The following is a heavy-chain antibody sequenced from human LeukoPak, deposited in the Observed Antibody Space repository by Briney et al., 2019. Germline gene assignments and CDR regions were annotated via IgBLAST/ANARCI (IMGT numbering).Heavy chain of an antibody. CDR1: GGSISSNIYY. Sequence: PSETLSLTCTVSGGSISSNIYYWAWIRQPSGKGLEWNGSICFSGTTYYNPSLKSRVTISVDTSKNQFTLDLSSVTAADTAVYYCARLSCTTSSCSHGGFYYYGMDVWGQGTTVTVSS. D-gene: IGHD2-15*01. CDR2: ICFSGTT. V-gene: IGHV4-39*01. J-gene: IGHJ6*02. CDR3: ARLSCTTSSCSHGGFYYYGMDV.